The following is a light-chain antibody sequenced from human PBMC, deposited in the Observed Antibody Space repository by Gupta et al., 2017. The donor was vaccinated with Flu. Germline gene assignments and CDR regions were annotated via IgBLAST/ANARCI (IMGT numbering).Light chain of an antibody. CDR3: KQALQTPKT. CDR2: LAS. Sequence: ETVMTQSPLALSVTPGEAASICCKSSQSLLHINGYNYLDWYLQKPGQPPQLLIYLASHRASGVPDRFSGSGSGTIFTLKISRVEAEDVGSYYCKQALQTPKTFGQGTKVEIK. J-gene: IGKJ1*01. V-gene: IGKV2-28*01. CDR1: QSLLHINGYNY.